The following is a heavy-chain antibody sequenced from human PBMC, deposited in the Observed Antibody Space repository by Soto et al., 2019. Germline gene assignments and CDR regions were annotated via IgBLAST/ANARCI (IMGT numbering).Heavy chain of an antibody. CDR1: GFTFSRYA. Sequence: EVQLLDSGGGLVQPGGSLRLSCAASGFTFSRYAMSWVRQAPGKGLEWVSAISGSGGSTYYADSVKGRFTISRDNSNNTLYLQMSSLRAEDTALYYCAKNNFFGPGTKDYWGPGTMVTVSS. V-gene: IGHV3-23*01. CDR2: ISGSGGST. CDR3: AKNNFFGPGTKDY. D-gene: IGHD3-10*01. J-gene: IGHJ4*02.